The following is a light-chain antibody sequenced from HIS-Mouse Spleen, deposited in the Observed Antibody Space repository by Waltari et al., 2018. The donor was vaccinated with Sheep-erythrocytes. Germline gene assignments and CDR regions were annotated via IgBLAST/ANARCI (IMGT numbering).Light chain of an antibody. CDR3: QSADSSGTWV. J-gene: IGLJ3*02. Sequence: SYELTQPPSVSVSPGQTARITCSGEALPKQYAYWYQQKPGQAPVLVIYNDSARPSGFPERFSGSSSGKTVTLTISGVQAEDEADYYCQSADSSGTWVFGGGTKLTVL. CDR1: ALPKQY. CDR2: NDS. V-gene: IGLV3-25*03.